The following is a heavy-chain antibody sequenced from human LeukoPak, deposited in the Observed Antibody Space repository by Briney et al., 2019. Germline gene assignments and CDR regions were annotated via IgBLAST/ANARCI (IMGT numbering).Heavy chain of an antibody. V-gene: IGHV1-46*01. Sequence: GGSLRLSCAASGFTFTTYGMHWVRQAPGQGLEWMGVINPSGGSTSYAQKLQGRVTMTRDMSTSTVYMELSSLISEDTAVYYCARVLAIVGATHDAFHIWGQGTMVTVSS. CDR2: INPSGGST. D-gene: IGHD1-26*01. J-gene: IGHJ3*02. CDR1: GFTFTTYG. CDR3: ARVLAIVGATHDAFHI.